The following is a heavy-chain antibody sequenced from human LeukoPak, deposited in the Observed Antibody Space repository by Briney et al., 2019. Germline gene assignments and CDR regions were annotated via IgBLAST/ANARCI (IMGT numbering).Heavy chain of an antibody. CDR1: GGSISSSSYS. D-gene: IGHD3-10*01. J-gene: IGHJ4*02. V-gene: IGHV4-39*01. CDR2: IYYSGST. Sequence: PSETLSLTXTVSGGSISSSSYSWGWICQPPGKGLEWIGRIYYSGSTYYNPSLKSRVTISVDTSKNQFSLKLSSVTAADTAVYYCARLEYYYQHRFDYWGQGTLVTVSS. CDR3: ARLEYYYQHRFDY.